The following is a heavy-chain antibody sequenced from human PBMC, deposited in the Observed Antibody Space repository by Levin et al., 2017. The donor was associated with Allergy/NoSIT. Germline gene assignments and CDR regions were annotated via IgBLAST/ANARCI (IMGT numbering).Heavy chain of an antibody. CDR3: ARVHLYSSSYYFDY. D-gene: IGHD6-6*01. J-gene: IGHJ4*02. Sequence: PGESLKISCAASGFTFSSYGMHWVRQAPGKGLEWVAVIWYDGSNKYYADSVKGRFTISRDNSKNTLYLQMNSLRAEDTAVYYCARVHLYSSSYYFDYWGQGTLVTVSS. V-gene: IGHV3-33*01. CDR1: GFTFSSYG. CDR2: IWYDGSNK.